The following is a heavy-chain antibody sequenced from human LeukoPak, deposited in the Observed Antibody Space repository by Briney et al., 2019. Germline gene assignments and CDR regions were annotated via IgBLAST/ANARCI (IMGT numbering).Heavy chain of an antibody. J-gene: IGHJ4*02. CDR3: AKGKISVVVVITFDY. D-gene: IGHD3-22*01. V-gene: IGHV3-23*01. Sequence: GGSLRLSCAASRFTFSNSAMSWVRQAPGKGLEWVSAISGSGGSTNYADSVKGRFTISRDNSKNTLYLQMNSLRAEDTAVYYCAKGKISVVVVITFDYWGQGTLVTVSS. CDR2: ISGSGGST. CDR1: RFTFSNSA.